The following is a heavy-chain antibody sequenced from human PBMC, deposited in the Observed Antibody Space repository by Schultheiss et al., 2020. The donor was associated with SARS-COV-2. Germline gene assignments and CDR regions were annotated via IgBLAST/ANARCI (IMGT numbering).Heavy chain of an antibody. CDR1: GFTVSSNY. CDR2: IYSGGST. D-gene: IGHD3-10*01. Sequence: GGSLRLSCAASGFTVSSNYMSWVRQAPGKGLEWVSIIYSGGSTYNADSVKGRFTISRDNSKNTLYLQMSSLRAEDTAVYYCTKDGQPGYGMDVWGQGTTVTVSS. V-gene: IGHV3-66*01. CDR3: TKDGQPGYGMDV. J-gene: IGHJ6*02.